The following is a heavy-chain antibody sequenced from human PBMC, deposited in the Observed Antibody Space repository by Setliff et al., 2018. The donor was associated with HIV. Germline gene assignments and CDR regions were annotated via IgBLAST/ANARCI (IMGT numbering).Heavy chain of an antibody. D-gene: IGHD6-19*01. Sequence: SETLSLTCGVSGGSFSDYHWTWIRQSPGKGLEWIGEINHSGSTNYNPSLKSRVTISVDASTNQFSLKLSSVTAADTAVYYCARGRRSSGWYVYHWGQGTLVTVSS. CDR3: ARGRRSSGWYVYH. J-gene: IGHJ4*02. V-gene: IGHV4-34*01. CDR1: GGSFSDYH. CDR2: INHSGST.